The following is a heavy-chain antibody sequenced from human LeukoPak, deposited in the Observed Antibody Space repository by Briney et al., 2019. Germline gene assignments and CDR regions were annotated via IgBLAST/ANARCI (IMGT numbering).Heavy chain of an antibody. J-gene: IGHJ6*03. CDR2: ITSAGGYT. CDR1: GFTFSDYS. V-gene: IGHV3-21*01. D-gene: IGHD2-2*01. Sequence: GGSLRLSCGASGFTFSDYSMNWVRQAPGKGLAWVASITSAGGYTYYADSVKGRFTISRDNAQNSLFLQMNSLRAEDTAVYFCATSGGFVLPNAITGNWYMDVWGRGTSVTVSS. CDR3: ATSGGFVLPNAITGNWYMDV.